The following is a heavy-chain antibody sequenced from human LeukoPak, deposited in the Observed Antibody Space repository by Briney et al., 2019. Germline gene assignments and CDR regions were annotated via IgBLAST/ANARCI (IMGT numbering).Heavy chain of an antibody. V-gene: IGHV1-18*01. D-gene: IGHD3-22*01. J-gene: IGHJ4*02. CDR3: ARVTDKTSDYYDSSGYLY. CDR2: ISAYNGNT. Sequence: GASVKVSCKASGYTFTSYGISWVRQAPGQGLEWMGWISAYNGNTNYAQKLQGRVTMTTDTSTSTAYMELRSLRSDDTAVYYCARVTDKTSDYYDSSGYLYWGQGTLVTVS. CDR1: GYTFTSYG.